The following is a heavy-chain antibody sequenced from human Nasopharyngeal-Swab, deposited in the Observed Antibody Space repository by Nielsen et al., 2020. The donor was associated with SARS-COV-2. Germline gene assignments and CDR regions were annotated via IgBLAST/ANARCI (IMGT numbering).Heavy chain of an antibody. J-gene: IGHJ6*03. V-gene: IGHV3-23*01. CDR3: AKEGYGAKRFMGV. CDR2: ISGSGVSS. Sequence: GSLKISCAASGFTFSSYVISWVRQASGKGPEWVSGISGSGVSSNYADSVKGRFTISRDNSKNTVYLQMNRLRVEDTAVYYCAKEGYGAKRFMGVWGKGTAVTVSS. D-gene: IGHD4-17*01. CDR1: GFTFSSYV.